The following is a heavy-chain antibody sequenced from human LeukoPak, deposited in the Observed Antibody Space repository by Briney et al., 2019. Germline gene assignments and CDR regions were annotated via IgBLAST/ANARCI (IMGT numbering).Heavy chain of an antibody. V-gene: IGHV1-2*02. CDR2: INPNSGGT. Sequence: GASVKVSCKASGYTFTSYGISWVRQALGQGLEWRGWINPNSGGTKYAQKFQGRVTMTRDTSISTAYMELSRLRSDDTAVYYCASETISGRDAFDIWGQGTMVTVSS. CDR3: ASETISGRDAFDI. J-gene: IGHJ3*02. CDR1: GYTFTSYG. D-gene: IGHD3-3*01.